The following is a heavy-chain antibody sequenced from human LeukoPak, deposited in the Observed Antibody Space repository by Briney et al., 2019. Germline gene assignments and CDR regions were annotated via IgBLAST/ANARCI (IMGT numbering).Heavy chain of an antibody. CDR1: GGSISTYY. V-gene: IGHV4-59*08. CDR3: ARHYGYSYGPDY. D-gene: IGHD5-18*01. CDR2: VYYSGST. J-gene: IGHJ4*02. Sequence: PSETLSLTCTVSGGSISTYYWRWIRQPPGKGLEWIGYVYYSGSTSYNPSLKSRVIISVDTSKNEFSLNVGSVTAADTAVYYCARHYGYSYGPDYWGQGTLVTVSS.